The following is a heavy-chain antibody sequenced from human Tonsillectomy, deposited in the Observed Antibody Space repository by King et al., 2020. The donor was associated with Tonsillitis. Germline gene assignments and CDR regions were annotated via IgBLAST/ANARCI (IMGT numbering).Heavy chain of an antibody. D-gene: IGHD1-20*01. CDR3: ARDRSQPGLTGTTFFDY. Sequence: QMQLQESGPGLVKPSETLSLTCTVSGGSISSYYWSWIRQPPGKGLEWIGYIYYSGSTNYNPSLKSRVTISVDTSKNQFSLKLSSLTAADTAVYYCARDRSQPGLTGTTFFDYWGQGTLVTVSS. V-gene: IGHV4-59*01. CDR2: IYYSGST. CDR1: GGSISSYY. J-gene: IGHJ4*02.